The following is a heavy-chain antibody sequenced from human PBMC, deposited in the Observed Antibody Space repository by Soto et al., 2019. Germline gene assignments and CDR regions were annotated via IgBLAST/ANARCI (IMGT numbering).Heavy chain of an antibody. CDR1: GFSLSTSGVG. J-gene: IGHJ4*02. V-gene: IGHV2-5*01. CDR2: IYWNDDK. Sequence: QITLKESGPTLVKPTQTLTLTCTFSGFSLSTSGVGVGWIRQPPGKALEWLTLIYWNDDKRYSPSLKSRLAITKDTSKNPAVLTMTNMDPVDTATYYCAHRPGPYASGSYFDYWGQGTLVTVSS. D-gene: IGHD3-10*01. CDR3: AHRPGPYASGSYFDY.